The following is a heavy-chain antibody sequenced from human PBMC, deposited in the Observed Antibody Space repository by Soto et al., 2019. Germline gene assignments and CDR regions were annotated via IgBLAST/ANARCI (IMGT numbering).Heavy chain of an antibody. V-gene: IGHV3-74*01. CDR2: INSDGSST. D-gene: IGHD4-17*01. CDR3: YGWHYYYGMDV. J-gene: IGHJ6*02. CDR1: GFTFSSYW. Sequence: EVQLVESGGGLVQPGGSLRLSCAASGFTFSSYWMHWVRQAPGKGLVWVSRINSDGSSTSYADSVKGRFTISRDNAKNTLYLQMNSLRAEDTAVYYCYGWHYYYGMDVWGQGTTVTVSS.